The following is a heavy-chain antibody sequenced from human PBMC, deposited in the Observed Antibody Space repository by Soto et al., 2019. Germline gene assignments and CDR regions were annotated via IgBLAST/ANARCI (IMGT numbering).Heavy chain of an antibody. J-gene: IGHJ4*02. V-gene: IGHV3-11*01. Sequence: GGSLRLSCAASGFIFSDYYMSWIRRAPGKGLEWISYISSSDNIIYYADSVKGRFTISRDNAKNSLYLQMNSLRAEHTAVYYCARDRGYYDSSGYFDYWGQGTLVTVSS. CDR2: ISSSDNII. D-gene: IGHD3-22*01. CDR1: GFIFSDYY. CDR3: ARDRGYYDSSGYFDY.